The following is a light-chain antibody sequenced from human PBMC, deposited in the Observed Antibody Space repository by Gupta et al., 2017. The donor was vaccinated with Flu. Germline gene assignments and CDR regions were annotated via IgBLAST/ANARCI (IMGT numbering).Light chain of an antibody. CDR2: GAS. Sequence: ENVLTQSPGTLSLSPGERAILSCRASQSVSNNRFDWYQQKPGQAPRLLIYGASNRATGIPDRISASGSGTDCTLTSNRREPEDSAVYYLQQYGGSCSFGQGTRLEIK. J-gene: IGKJ5*01. V-gene: IGKV3-20*01. CDR1: QSVSNNR. CDR3: QQYGGSCS.